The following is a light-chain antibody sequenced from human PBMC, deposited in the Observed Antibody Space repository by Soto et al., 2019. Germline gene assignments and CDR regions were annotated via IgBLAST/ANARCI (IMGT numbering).Light chain of an antibody. CDR1: QSISSW. J-gene: IGKJ1*01. CDR3: QQYNSYSPT. Sequence: DIQMTQSPSTLSASVGDRVTITCRASQSISSWLAWYQQKSGKAPKVLIYKASSLESGVPSRFSGSGSGTEYTLTISSLQPDDFATYYCQQYNSYSPTFGQGTKVEIK. CDR2: KAS. V-gene: IGKV1-5*03.